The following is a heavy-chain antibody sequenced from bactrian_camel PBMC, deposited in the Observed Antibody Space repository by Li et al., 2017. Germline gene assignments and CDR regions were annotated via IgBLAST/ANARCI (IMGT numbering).Heavy chain of an antibody. CDR1: RFTFSEYG. CDR2: IFAEGDKT. Sequence: VQLVESGGGLVQPGGSLGLSCAASRFTFSEYGMSWLRQAPGKGLEWVSGIFAEGDKTYYADSVKGRFTISRDNAKNTVYLLMNSLKPEDTAVYYCVKPNPDARGGFDHWGQGTQVTVS. V-gene: IGHV3S40*01. CDR3: VKPNPDARGGFDH. D-gene: IGHD1*01. J-gene: IGHJ4*01.